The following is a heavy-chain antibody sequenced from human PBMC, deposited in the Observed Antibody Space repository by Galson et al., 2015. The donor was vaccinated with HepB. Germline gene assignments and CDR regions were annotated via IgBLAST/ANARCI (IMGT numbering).Heavy chain of an antibody. J-gene: IGHJ4*02. Sequence: SLRLSCAASGFTFSSYAMSWVRQAPGKGLEWVSAISGSGGSTYYADSVKGRFTISRDNSKNTLYLQMNSLRAEDTAVYYCAKLYYYGSGRWYPNFDYWGQGTLVTVSS. D-gene: IGHD3-10*01. CDR2: ISGSGGST. V-gene: IGHV3-23*01. CDR1: GFTFSSYA. CDR3: AKLYYYGSGRWYPNFDY.